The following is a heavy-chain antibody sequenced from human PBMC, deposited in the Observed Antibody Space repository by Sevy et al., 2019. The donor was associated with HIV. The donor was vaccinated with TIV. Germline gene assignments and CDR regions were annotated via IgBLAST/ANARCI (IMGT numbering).Heavy chain of an antibody. Sequence: SETLSLTCTVSGYSISSGYYWGWIRQPPGKGLEWIGSFYHSGSTYYNPSLKSRVTISVDTSKNQFSLKLSSVTAADTAVYYCARDQSNYGDYAMEFDYWGQGTLVTVSS. CDR3: ARDQSNYGDYAMEFDY. J-gene: IGHJ4*02. CDR1: GYSISSGYY. V-gene: IGHV4-38-2*02. CDR2: FYHSGST. D-gene: IGHD4-17*01.